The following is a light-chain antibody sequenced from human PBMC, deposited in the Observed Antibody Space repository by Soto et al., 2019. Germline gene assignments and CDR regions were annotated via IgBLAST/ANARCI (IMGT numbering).Light chain of an antibody. CDR3: CSYAGSSTFYV. CDR2: EVS. Sequence: QSALTQPASVSGSPGRSITISCTETSSDVGSYNLVSWYQQHPGKAPKLMIYEVSKRPSGVSNRFSGSKSGNTASLTISGLQAEDEADYYCCSYAGSSTFYVFGTGTKVTVL. J-gene: IGLJ1*01. V-gene: IGLV2-23*02. CDR1: SSDVGSYNL.